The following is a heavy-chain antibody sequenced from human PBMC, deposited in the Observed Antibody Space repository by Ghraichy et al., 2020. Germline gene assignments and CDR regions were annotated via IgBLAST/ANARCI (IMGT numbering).Heavy chain of an antibody. V-gene: IGHV3-23*01. J-gene: IGHJ5*02. Sequence: GGSLRLSCAASGFTFSSYAINWVRQAPGKGLEWVSTISGSSSSTYYADSVKGRFTISRDNSKNTLYLQMNSLRAEDAAVYYCAKAWGYCSSGICPSYNWFDPWGKGNLGTVSS. CDR2: ISGSSSST. D-gene: IGHD2-15*01. CDR1: GFTFSSYA. CDR3: AKAWGYCSSGICPSYNWFDP.